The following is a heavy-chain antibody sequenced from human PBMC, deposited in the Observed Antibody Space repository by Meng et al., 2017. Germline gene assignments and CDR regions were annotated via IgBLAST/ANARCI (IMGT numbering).Heavy chain of an antibody. V-gene: IGHV1-8*01. CDR3: ARGPNRWTGFDY. Sequence: QVQLGQAWAEVKKPGASVKVSCKSSGYTFTRYDINWVRQATGQGLEWMGWMNPNSGNTGYAQKFQGRVTMTRNTSISTAYMELSSLRSEDTAVYYCARGPNRWTGFDYWGQGTLVTVSS. CDR2: MNPNSGNT. CDR1: GYTFTRYD. D-gene: IGHD3/OR15-3a*01. J-gene: IGHJ4*02.